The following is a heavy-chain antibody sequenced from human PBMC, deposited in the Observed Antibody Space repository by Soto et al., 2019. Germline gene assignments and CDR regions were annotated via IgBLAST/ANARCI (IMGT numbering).Heavy chain of an antibody. CDR1: GGSISSYY. CDR2: IYYSGST. J-gene: IGHJ4*02. CDR3: ASFTRISGWTTYFDY. D-gene: IGHD6-19*01. Sequence: SETLSLTCTVSGGSISSYYWSWIRQPPGKGLEWIGYIYYSGSTNYNPSLKSRVTISVDTSKNQFSLKLSSVTAADTAVYYCASFTRISGWTTYFDYWGQGTLVTVSS. V-gene: IGHV4-59*01.